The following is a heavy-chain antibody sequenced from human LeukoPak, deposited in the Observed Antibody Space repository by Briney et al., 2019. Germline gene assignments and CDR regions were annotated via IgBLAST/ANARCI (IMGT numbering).Heavy chain of an antibody. J-gene: IGHJ4*02. Sequence: PGGSLRLSCEASGFILSSYAMNWVRQAPGKGLEWISYISSSGSTIYYADSVKGRLTISRDNAKNSLYLQMNNLRAEDTAMYYCARDDISSGYSLFDYWGQGILVTVSS. CDR2: ISSSGSTI. CDR1: GFILSSYA. D-gene: IGHD3-22*01. CDR3: ARDDISSGYSLFDY. V-gene: IGHV3-48*01.